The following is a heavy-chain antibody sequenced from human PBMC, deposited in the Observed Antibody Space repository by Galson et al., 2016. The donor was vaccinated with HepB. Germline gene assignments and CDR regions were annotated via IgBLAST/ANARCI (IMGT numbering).Heavy chain of an antibody. CDR3: VRGVYGDHGWFDY. V-gene: IGHV3-66*02. D-gene: IGHD4-17*01. CDR2: IYSGGTS. CDR1: GFTVSNNY. Sequence: SLRLSCAASGFTVSNNYMTWVRQAPVKGLEYLSVIYSGGTSYYADSVKGRFTISRDNSQNSLFLQMNTLRAEDTVVYFCVRGVYGDHGWFDYWGQGTLVTVSS. J-gene: IGHJ4*02.